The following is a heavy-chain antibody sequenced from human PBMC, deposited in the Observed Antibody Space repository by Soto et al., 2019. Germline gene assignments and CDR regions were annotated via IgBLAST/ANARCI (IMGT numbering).Heavy chain of an antibody. V-gene: IGHV3-23*01. CDR3: ATEEAGSSWDGSVDYYYYYYMDV. CDR2: ISGSGGST. D-gene: IGHD6-13*01. CDR1: GFTFSSYA. Sequence: GGSLRLSCAASGFTFSSYAMSWVRQAPGKGLEWVSAISGSGGSTYYADSVKGRFTISRDNSKNTLYLQMNSLRAEDTAVYYCATEEAGSSWDGSVDYYYYYYMDVWGKGTTVTVSS. J-gene: IGHJ6*03.